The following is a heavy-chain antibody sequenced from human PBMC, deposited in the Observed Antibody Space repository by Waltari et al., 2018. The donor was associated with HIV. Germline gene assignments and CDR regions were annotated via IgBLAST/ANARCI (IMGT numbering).Heavy chain of an antibody. D-gene: IGHD4-17*01. J-gene: IGHJ5*02. Sequence: EVQLVESGGGLVQPGGSLRLSCAASGFTFSSYSMHWVRPAPGKGLEWVSYISSSSSTIYYADSVKGRFTISRDNAKNSLYLQMNSLRDEDTAVYYCAGGLMTTSPTWGQGTLVTVSS. V-gene: IGHV3-48*02. CDR1: GFTFSSYS. CDR3: AGGLMTTSPT. CDR2: ISSSSSTI.